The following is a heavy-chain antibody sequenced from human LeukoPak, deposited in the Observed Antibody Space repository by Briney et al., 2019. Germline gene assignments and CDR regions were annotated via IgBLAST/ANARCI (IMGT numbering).Heavy chain of an antibody. CDR3: ATPFRIAAPEL. J-gene: IGHJ4*02. V-gene: IGHV1-24*01. CDR1: GGTFSSYA. D-gene: IGHD6-6*01. CDR2: FDPKDGET. Sequence: GPVKVSCKASGGTFSSYAISWVRQAPGQGLEWMGGFDPKDGETIYAQKFQGRVTMTEDTSTDTAYMELSSLRSEDTAVYYCATPFRIAAPELWGQGTLVTVSS.